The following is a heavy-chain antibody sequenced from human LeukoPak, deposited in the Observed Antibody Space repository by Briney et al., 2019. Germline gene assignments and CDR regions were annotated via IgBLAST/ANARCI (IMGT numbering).Heavy chain of an antibody. Sequence: GASVKVSCKASGYTFTGYYMHWVRQAPGQGLEWMGWINPNSGGTNFAQKFQGRVTMTRDTSISTAYMELSRLTSDDTAVYYCARDGFLRDGSSGYWYFDLWGRGTLVTVSS. J-gene: IGHJ2*01. D-gene: IGHD5-24*01. CDR3: ARDGFLRDGSSGYWYFDL. V-gene: IGHV1-2*02. CDR2: INPNSGGT. CDR1: GYTFTGYY.